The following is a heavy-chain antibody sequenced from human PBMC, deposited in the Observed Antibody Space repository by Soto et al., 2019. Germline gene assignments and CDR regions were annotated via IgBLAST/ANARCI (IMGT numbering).Heavy chain of an antibody. CDR2: ISGSGGST. J-gene: IGHJ4*02. V-gene: IGHV3-23*01. Sequence: EVQLLESGGGLVQPGGSLRLSCAASGFTFSSYAMSWVRQAPGKGLEWVSAISGSGGSTYYADSVKGRFTISRDNSKNTLYLQMNSLRAEDTAVYYCAKLPVFGVVKNGYYFDYWGQGTLVTVSS. CDR1: GFTFSSYA. CDR3: AKLPVFGVVKNGYYFDY. D-gene: IGHD3-3*01.